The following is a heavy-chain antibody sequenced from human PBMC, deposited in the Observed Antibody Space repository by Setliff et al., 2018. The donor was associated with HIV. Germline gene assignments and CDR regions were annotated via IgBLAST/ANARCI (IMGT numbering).Heavy chain of an antibody. D-gene: IGHD5-12*01. CDR2: IRSKAYGGTT. Sequence: PGGSLRLSCTASGFTFGDYAMSWVRQAPGKGLEWVGFIRSKAYGGTTDYAASVKGRFTNSRDDSKNIAYLQINSLKTEDTAVYYCVTGYDRRFPFYYWGQGTLVTVPQ. CDR3: VTGYDRRFPFYY. V-gene: IGHV3-49*04. CDR1: GFTFGDYA. J-gene: IGHJ4*02.